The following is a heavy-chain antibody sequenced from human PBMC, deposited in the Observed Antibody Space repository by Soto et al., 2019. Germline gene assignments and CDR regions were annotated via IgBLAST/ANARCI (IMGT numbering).Heavy chain of an antibody. CDR2: VTGSGGST. CDR3: AKSDFVWGRKSSYCFDY. D-gene: IGHD3-16*01. CDR1: GFIFGNYA. Sequence: EVQLLESGGASVQPGGSLRLSCAASGFIFGNYAMTWVRQAPGKGLEWVSAVTGSGGSTYYADSVKGRFSISRDNSKNTLHLQMNALRDEDTAVYYCAKSDFVWGRKSSYCFDYWGQGTLVTVSS. V-gene: IGHV3-23*01. J-gene: IGHJ4*02.